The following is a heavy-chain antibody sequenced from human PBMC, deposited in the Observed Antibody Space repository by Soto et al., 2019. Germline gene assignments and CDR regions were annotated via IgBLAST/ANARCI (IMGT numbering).Heavy chain of an antibody. J-gene: IGHJ4*02. CDR1: GFTFSIYW. D-gene: IGHD6-13*01. Sequence: EVQLVESGGGLVQPGGSLRLSCVGSGFTFSIYWMAWARQAPGKGLEWVANIKEDGSTKFYADSVKGRFTISRDNAKNSLFLQMNSLRAEDTAVYYCATTAAAAASDWGQGTLVTVSS. CDR2: IKEDGSTK. V-gene: IGHV3-7*01. CDR3: ATTAAAAASD.